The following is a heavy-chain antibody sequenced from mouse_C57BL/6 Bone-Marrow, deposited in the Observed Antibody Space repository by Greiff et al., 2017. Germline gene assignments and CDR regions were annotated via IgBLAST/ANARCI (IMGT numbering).Heavy chain of an antibody. CDR1: GFTFTDYY. D-gene: IGHD1-1*01. Sequence: EVHLVESGGGLVQPGGSLSLSCAASGFTFTDYYMSWVRQPPGQALEWLGFIRNKANGYTTEYSASVKGRFTISRDNSQSILYLQMNALRAEDSATYYCARSTTVVATDWDFDVWGTGTTVTVSS. V-gene: IGHV7-3*01. CDR3: ARSTTVVATDWDFDV. J-gene: IGHJ1*03. CDR2: IRNKANGYTT.